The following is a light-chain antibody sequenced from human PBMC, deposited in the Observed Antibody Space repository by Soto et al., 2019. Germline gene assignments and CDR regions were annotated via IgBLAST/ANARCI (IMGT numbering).Light chain of an antibody. V-gene: IGKV3-20*01. J-gene: IGKJ3*01. Sequence: EIVLTQSPGTLSLSPGERATLSCRASQSISSSYLAWYQQKPGQAPRLLIYGASSRAPGIPDRFSGSGSGTDFPLTISGLEPEDFAVYYCQQYGSSPFTFGPGTKVDIK. CDR1: QSISSSY. CDR2: GAS. CDR3: QQYGSSPFT.